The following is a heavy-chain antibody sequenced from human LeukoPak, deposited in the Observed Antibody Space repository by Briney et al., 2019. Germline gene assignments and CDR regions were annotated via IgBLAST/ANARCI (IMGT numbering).Heavy chain of an antibody. Sequence: SVKVSCKASGGTFSSYAISWVRQAPGQGLEWMGRIIPIFGTANYAQKFQGRVTITTDESTSTAYMELSSLRSEDTAVYYRARDSRIRSGWYRSDAFDIWGQGTMVTVSS. D-gene: IGHD6-19*01. CDR1: GGTFSSYA. V-gene: IGHV1-69*05. CDR3: ARDSRIRSGWYRSDAFDI. J-gene: IGHJ3*02. CDR2: IIPIFGTA.